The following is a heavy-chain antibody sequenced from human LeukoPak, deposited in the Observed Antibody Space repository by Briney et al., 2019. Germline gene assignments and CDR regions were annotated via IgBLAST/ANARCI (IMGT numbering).Heavy chain of an antibody. V-gene: IGHV4-59*08. J-gene: IGHJ4*02. Sequence: SETLSLTCTVSGGSISSYSWSWIRQPPGKGLEWIGYIYYSGSTNYNPSLKSRVTISVDTSKNQFSLKLSSVTAADTAVYYCARHDSSGWTLPYWGLGTLVTVSS. D-gene: IGHD6-19*01. CDR2: IYYSGST. CDR3: ARHDSSGWTLPY. CDR1: GGSISSYS.